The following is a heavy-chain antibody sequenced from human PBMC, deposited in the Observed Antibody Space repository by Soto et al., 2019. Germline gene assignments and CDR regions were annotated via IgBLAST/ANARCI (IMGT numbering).Heavy chain of an antibody. CDR2: MNPNSGNA. D-gene: IGHD5-12*01. Sequence: ASVKVSCKAFGYTFTSYNVNWVRQATGQGLEWMGWMNPNSGNAGYAQNFQGRITLTRDTSIGTAYMEMSSLRSDDTAVYYCARASSGYGFDGFDIWGQGTMVTVSS. V-gene: IGHV1-8*01. CDR1: GYTFTSYN. J-gene: IGHJ3*02. CDR3: ARASSGYGFDGFDI.